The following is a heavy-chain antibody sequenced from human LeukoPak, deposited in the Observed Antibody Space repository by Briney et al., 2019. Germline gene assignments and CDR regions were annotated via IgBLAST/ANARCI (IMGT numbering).Heavy chain of an antibody. CDR2: ISGSGGST. J-gene: IGHJ5*02. CDR1: GFTFSSYA. Sequence: GGSLRLSCAASGFTFSSYAMSWVRQAPGKGLEWISAISGSGGSTYYADSVKGRFTISRDNSKNTLYLQMNSLRAEDTAVYYCAKIPYSSGWVQNWFDPWGQGTLATVSS. D-gene: IGHD6-19*01. CDR3: AKIPYSSGWVQNWFDP. V-gene: IGHV3-23*01.